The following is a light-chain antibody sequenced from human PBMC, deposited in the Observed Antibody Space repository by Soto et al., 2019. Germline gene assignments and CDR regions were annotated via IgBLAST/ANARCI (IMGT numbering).Light chain of an antibody. V-gene: IGLV2-14*01. J-gene: IGLJ2*01. Sequence: QSALTQPASVSGSPGQSITISCTGTSSDVGGYSYVSWYQQHPGKGPKLMIYEVSNRPSGVSFRFSGSKSGNTASLTISGLQAEDEADYYCSSYTSSNTVIFGGGTKLTVL. CDR3: SSYTSSNTVI. CDR2: EVS. CDR1: SSDVGGYSY.